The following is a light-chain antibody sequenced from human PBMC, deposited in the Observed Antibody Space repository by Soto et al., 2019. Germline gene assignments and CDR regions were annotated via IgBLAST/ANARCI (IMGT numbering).Light chain of an antibody. CDR3: QQLNSYPQT. V-gene: IGKV1-9*01. CDR2: AAS. J-gene: IGKJ1*01. CDR1: QGISSY. Sequence: IKLTQSPSSMSQSVGDRVTITCWASQGISSYLAWYQQKPGKAPKLLIYAASTLQSGVPSRFSGSGSGTDFTLTISRLQPEDFATYYCQQLNSYPQTFGQGTKVDIK.